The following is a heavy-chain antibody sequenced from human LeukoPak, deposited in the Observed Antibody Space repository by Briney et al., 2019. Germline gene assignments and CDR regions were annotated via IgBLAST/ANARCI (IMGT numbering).Heavy chain of an antibody. CDR2: LSFIDDST. CDR3: GREGYTSGYAGAFDT. CDR1: GSTLRNNL. J-gene: IGHJ3*02. D-gene: IGHD2-2*01. Sequence: GGSLRLSCIASGSTLRNNLMTWVRQAPGKGLEWVSSLSFIDDSTYYADSVKGRFTISRDTSKNTLFLQMSSLIPENAGVYYGGREGYTSGYAGAFDTWGQGTMVTVSS. V-gene: IGHV3-23*01.